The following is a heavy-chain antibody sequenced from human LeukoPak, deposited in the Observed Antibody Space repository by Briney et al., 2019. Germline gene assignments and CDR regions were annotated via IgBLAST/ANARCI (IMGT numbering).Heavy chain of an antibody. D-gene: IGHD3-22*01. CDR1: GFTFSSYA. V-gene: IGHV3-23*01. J-gene: IGHJ4*02. CDR3: ARDRHKYNYDSGGYPPY. CDR2: ISGSGGST. Sequence: GGSLRLSCAASGFTFSSYAMSGVRQAPGKGVEWVSAISGSGGSTYYADSVKGRFTISRDNAKTSLYLQMTTLRAEDTAVYYCARDRHKYNYDSGGYPPYWGQGTLVTVSS.